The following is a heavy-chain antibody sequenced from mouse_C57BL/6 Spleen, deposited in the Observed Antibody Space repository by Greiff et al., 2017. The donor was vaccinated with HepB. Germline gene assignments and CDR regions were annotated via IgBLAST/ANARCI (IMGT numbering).Heavy chain of an antibody. J-gene: IGHJ2*01. Sequence: QVQLQQPGAELVRPGSSVKLSCKASGYTFTSYWMHWVKQRPIQGLEWIGNIDPSDSETHYNQKFKDKATLTVDKSSSTAYMQLSSLTSEDSAVYYCARFDYYGSSPFDYWGQGTTLTVSS. CDR1: GYTFTSYW. V-gene: IGHV1-52*01. CDR2: IDPSDSET. CDR3: ARFDYYGSSPFDY. D-gene: IGHD1-1*01.